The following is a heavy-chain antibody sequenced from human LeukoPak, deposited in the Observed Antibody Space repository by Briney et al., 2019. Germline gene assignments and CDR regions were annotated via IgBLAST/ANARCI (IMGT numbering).Heavy chain of an antibody. CDR2: IYYSGSGST. Sequence: SETLSLTCTVSGGSTSSYYWSWIRQPPGKGLEWIGYIYYSGSGSTNYSPSLKSRVTISVDTSKNQFSLKLSSVTAADTALYYCARVNLGEYYSDYWGQGTLVTVSS. J-gene: IGHJ4*02. V-gene: IGHV4-59*01. CDR1: GGSTSSYY. CDR3: ARVNLGEYYSDY.